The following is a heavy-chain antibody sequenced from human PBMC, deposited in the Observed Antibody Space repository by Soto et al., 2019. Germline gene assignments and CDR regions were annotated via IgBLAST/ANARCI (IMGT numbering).Heavy chain of an antibody. D-gene: IGHD3-10*01. CDR3: ARDKTLYGYYYYYYMDV. V-gene: IGHV3-33*01. J-gene: IGHJ6*03. Sequence: SLRLSCAASGFTFSSYGMHWVRQAPGKGLEWVAVIWYDGSNKYYADSVKGRFTISRDNSKNTLYLQMNSLRAEDTAVYYCARDKTLYGYYYYYYMDVWGKGTKVTVSS. CDR2: IWYDGSNK. CDR1: GFTFSSYG.